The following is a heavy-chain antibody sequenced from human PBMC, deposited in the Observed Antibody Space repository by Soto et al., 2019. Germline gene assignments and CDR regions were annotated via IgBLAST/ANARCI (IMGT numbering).Heavy chain of an antibody. J-gene: IGHJ6*02. CDR3: ARADPDYDSSGYLLYYYYGMDV. D-gene: IGHD3-22*01. V-gene: IGHV3-48*01. Sequence: PGGSLRLSCAASGFTFSSYSMNWVRQAPGKGLEWVSYISSSSSTMYYADSVKGRFTISRDNAKNSLYLQMNSLRAEDTALYYCARADPDYDSSGYLLYYYYGMDVWGQGTTVTVSS. CDR2: ISSSSSTM. CDR1: GFTFSSYS.